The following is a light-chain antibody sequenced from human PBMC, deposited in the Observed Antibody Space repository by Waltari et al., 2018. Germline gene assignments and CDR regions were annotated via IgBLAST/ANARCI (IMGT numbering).Light chain of an antibody. Sequence: DIVMTQSPGSLVVSLGERATINCKSGQDILYNSNNKNYLALYQHKPGQSPKLLFYWASTRSSGVPDRFSGSGSGTDFTLTISRVQAEDVAIYYCQQYYKTPSFGGGTKVE. J-gene: IGKJ4*01. CDR2: WAS. V-gene: IGKV4-1*01. CDR3: QQYYKTPS. CDR1: QDILYNSNNKNY.